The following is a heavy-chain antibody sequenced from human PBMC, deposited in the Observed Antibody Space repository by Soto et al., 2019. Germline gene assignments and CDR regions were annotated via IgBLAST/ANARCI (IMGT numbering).Heavy chain of an antibody. CDR3: AVLRTVRYNWNARYYYYGMDV. CDR1: GYSFTSYW. Sequence: LGESLKISCKGSGYSFTSYWIGWVRQMPGKGLEWMGIIYPGDSDTRYSPSFQGQVTISADKSISTAYLQWSSLKASDTAMYYCAVLRTVRYNWNARYYYYGMDVWGQGTTVTVSS. D-gene: IGHD1-1*01. V-gene: IGHV5-51*01. CDR2: IYPGDSDT. J-gene: IGHJ6*02.